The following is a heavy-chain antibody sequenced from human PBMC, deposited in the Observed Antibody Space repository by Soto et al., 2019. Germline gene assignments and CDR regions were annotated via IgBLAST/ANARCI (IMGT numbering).Heavy chain of an antibody. V-gene: IGHV1-18*04. CDR1: GCTFTSYG. D-gene: IGHD5-18*01. CDR3: ARDAVRASVDTRFYYCYRMAL. CDR2: ISAYNGNT. Sequence: ASVKVSCKASGCTFTSYGMSWVRQAPVRVLEWMVCISAYNGNTNYAQKLQGRVTMTTDTSTRTAYMELRSLRSDDTAVYYCARDAVRASVDTRFYYCYRMALWAQGTTVTVSS. J-gene: IGHJ6*01.